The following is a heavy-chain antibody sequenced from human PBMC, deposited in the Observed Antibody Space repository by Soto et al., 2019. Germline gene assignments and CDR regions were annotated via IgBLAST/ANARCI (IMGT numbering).Heavy chain of an antibody. Sequence: GGSLRLPCAASGFTFSSYGMHWVRQAPGKGLEWVAVIWYDGSNKYYADSVKGRFTISRDNSKNTLYLQMNSLRAEDTAVYYCARDNPLGGYDSPELGYFDYWGQGTLVTVSS. V-gene: IGHV3-33*01. D-gene: IGHD5-12*01. CDR2: IWYDGSNK. J-gene: IGHJ4*02. CDR3: ARDNPLGGYDSPELGYFDY. CDR1: GFTFSSYG.